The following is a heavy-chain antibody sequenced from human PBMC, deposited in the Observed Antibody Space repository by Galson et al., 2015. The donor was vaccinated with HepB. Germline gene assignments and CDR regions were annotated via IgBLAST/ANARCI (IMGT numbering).Heavy chain of an antibody. CDR1: GYTFTSYY. D-gene: IGHD3-22*01. J-gene: IGHJ4*02. Sequence: SVKVSCKASGYTFTSYYMHWVRQAPGQGLEWMGIINPSGGSTSYAQKFQGGVTMTRDTSTSTVYMELSSLRSEDTAVYYCARDMIVVVGGVDYWGQGTLVTVSS. CDR3: ARDMIVVVGGVDY. CDR2: INPSGGST. V-gene: IGHV1-46*01.